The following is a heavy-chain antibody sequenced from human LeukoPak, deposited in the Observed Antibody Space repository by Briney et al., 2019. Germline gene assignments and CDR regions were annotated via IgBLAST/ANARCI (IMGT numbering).Heavy chain of an antibody. CDR1: GGTFSSHA. V-gene: IGHV1-69*13. CDR3: ARDGYSGYDFPHSFDY. CDR2: IIPIFGTA. J-gene: IGHJ4*02. D-gene: IGHD5-12*01. Sequence: ASVKVSCKASGGTFSSHAISWVRQAPGQGLEWMGGIIPIFGTANYAQKFQGRVTITADESTSTAYMGLSSLRSEDTAVYYCARDGYSGYDFPHSFDYWGQGTLVTVSS.